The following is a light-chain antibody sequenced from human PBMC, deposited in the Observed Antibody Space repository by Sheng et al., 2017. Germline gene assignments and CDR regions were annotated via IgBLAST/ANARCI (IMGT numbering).Light chain of an antibody. V-gene: IGLV1-51*01. CDR3: GTWDSSLSAGV. CDR2: DNN. J-gene: IGLJ2*01. CDR1: GSNIGDNY. Sequence: QSVLTQPPSMSAAPGQKVTIPCSGSGSNIGDNYVSWYQQLPGTAPKLLIYDNNKRPSGIPDRFSGSKSGTSATLGITGLQTGDEADYYCGTWDSSLSAGVFGGGTKLIVL.